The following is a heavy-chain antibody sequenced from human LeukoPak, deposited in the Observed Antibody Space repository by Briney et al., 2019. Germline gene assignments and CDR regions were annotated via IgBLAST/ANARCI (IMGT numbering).Heavy chain of an antibody. J-gene: IGHJ3*02. V-gene: IGHV3-23*01. D-gene: IGHD3-22*01. CDR2: ISGSGGST. CDR3: ANALHTLPHSSGCYSEAFDI. CDR1: GFTLSSYA. Sequence: GGSLRLSCAASGFTLSSYAMSWVRQAPGKGLEWVSPISGSGGSTYYADSVKDRFTISRDNSKNTLYLQMNSLRAEDTAVYYCANALHTLPHSSGCYSEAFDIWGQGTMVTVSS.